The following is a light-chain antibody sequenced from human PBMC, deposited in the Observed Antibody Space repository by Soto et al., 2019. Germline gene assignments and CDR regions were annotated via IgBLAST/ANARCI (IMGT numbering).Light chain of an antibody. CDR3: QQYGVTPPNT. CDR2: GAS. CDR1: QIVSSTY. V-gene: IGKV3-20*01. Sequence: EIVLTQSPGTLSLSPGERATLSCRASQIVSSTYLAWFQQKPGQAPRRLIYGASTRATGIPDRFSGSGSGTDFTLTIIGLEPEDFALYYCQQYGVTPPNTFGGGTKVEV. J-gene: IGKJ4*01.